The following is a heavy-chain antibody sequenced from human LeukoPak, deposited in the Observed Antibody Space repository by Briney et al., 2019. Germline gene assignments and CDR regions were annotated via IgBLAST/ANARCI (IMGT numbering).Heavy chain of an antibody. CDR2: INHSGST. CDR1: GGSFSGYY. Sequence: SETLSLTCAVYGGSFSGYYWSWIRQPPGKGLEWIGEINHSGSTNYNPSLKSRVTISVDTSKNQFSLKLSSVTAADTAVYYCARDTWADYYRVLYNWFDPWGQGTLVTVSS. V-gene: IGHV4-34*01. CDR3: ARDTWADYYRVLYNWFDP. J-gene: IGHJ5*02. D-gene: IGHD3-10*01.